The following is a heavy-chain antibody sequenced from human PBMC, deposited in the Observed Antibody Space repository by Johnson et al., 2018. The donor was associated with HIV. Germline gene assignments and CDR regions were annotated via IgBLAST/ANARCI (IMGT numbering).Heavy chain of an antibody. J-gene: IGHJ3*02. V-gene: IGHV3-20*04. CDR3: ARGRPWGWELRRDAFDI. CDR2: INWNGGRT. CDR1: GFTFDDYG. Sequence: EQLVESGGGVVRPGGSLRLSCAAAGFTFDDYGMSWVRQAPGKGLEWVSGINWNGGRTGYVDSMKGRFTISRDNAKNSLYLQMNSLRVEDTALYYCARGRPWGWELRRDAFDIWGQGTMVTVSS. D-gene: IGHD1-26*01.